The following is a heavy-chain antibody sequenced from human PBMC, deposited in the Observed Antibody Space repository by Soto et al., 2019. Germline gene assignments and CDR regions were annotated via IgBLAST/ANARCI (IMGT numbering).Heavy chain of an antibody. Sequence: PSETLSLTCAVYGGSFCGYYWSWIRQPPGKGQEWIGEINHSGSTNYNPSLKSRVTISVDTSKNQFSLKLSSVTAADTAVYYCARRGSYGSGSYRYYYYYMDVWGKGTTVTVSS. CDR1: GGSFCGYY. CDR2: INHSGST. D-gene: IGHD3-10*01. J-gene: IGHJ6*03. V-gene: IGHV4-34*01. CDR3: ARRGSYGSGSYRYYYYYMDV.